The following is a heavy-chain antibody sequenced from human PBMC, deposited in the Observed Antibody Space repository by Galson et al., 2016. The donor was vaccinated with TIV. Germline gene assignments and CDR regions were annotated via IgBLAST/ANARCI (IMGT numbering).Heavy chain of an antibody. D-gene: IGHD3-3*02. CDR3: ARVLALSDYPPSTRNWFDP. Sequence: SVKVSCKASGYTFTSTGISWVRQAPGQGLEWMGWISAYSGHTNYAQKFQGRLTMTRDTSTTTAYLELWSLRSDDTAVYYCARVLALSDYPPSTRNWFDPWGQGTLVIVSS. J-gene: IGHJ5*02. CDR2: ISAYSGHT. V-gene: IGHV1-18*04. CDR1: GYTFTSTG.